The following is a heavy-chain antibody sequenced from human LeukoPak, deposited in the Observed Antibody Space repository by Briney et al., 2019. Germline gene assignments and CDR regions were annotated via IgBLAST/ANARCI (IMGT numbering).Heavy chain of an antibody. J-gene: IGHJ3*02. V-gene: IGHV4-34*01. Sequence: SETLSLTCAVSGGSFSGYYWSWIRQPPRKGLEWIGEINHSGSTNYNPSLKSRVTISVDTSKNQFSLKLSSVTAADTAVYYCARVLIRADAFDIWGQGTMVTVSS. CDR2: INHSGST. CDR3: ARVLIRADAFDI. CDR1: GGSFSGYY. D-gene: IGHD2-8*01.